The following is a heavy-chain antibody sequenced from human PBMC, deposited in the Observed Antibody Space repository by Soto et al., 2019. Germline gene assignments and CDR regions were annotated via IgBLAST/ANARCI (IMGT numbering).Heavy chain of an antibody. CDR3: ARPLFGRGNWFDP. Sequence: QVQLQESGPGLVKPSVTLSLTCTVSGGSISSYYWSWIRQPPGKGLEWIGYIYYSGSTNYNPSLKSRVTISVDTSKNQFSLKLSSVTAADTAVYYCARPLFGRGNWFDPWGQGTLVTVSS. CDR1: GGSISSYY. V-gene: IGHV4-59*01. D-gene: IGHD3-10*01. CDR2: IYYSGST. J-gene: IGHJ5*02.